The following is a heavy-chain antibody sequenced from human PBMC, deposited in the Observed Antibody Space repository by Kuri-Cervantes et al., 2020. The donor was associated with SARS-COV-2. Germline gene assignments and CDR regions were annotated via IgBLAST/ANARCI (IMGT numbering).Heavy chain of an antibody. Sequence: ASVKVSCKTSGYNFNSYGVTWVRQAPGQGLEWMGWISGYSGNTDYAQRFQDRVILTRDTSTSTAYMELRSLRSDDTALYYCASSGGSYLEIYPFDYWGQGTLVTVSS. CDR2: ISGYSGNT. CDR3: ASSGGSYLEIYPFDY. J-gene: IGHJ4*02. CDR1: GYNFNSYG. D-gene: IGHD1-26*01. V-gene: IGHV1-18*01.